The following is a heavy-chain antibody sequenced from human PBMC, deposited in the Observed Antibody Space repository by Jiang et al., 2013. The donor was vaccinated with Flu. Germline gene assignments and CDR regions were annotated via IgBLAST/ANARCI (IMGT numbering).Heavy chain of an antibody. J-gene: IGHJ4*02. D-gene: IGHD4-17*01. CDR1: GFSLSNARMG. CDR2: IFSNDEK. Sequence: KPTQTLTLTCTVSGFSLSNARMGVSWIRQPPGKALEWLAHIFSNDEKSYSTSLKSRLTISKDTSKSQVVLTMTNMDPVDTATYYCARKLADYGDPFDYWGQGTLVTVSS. CDR3: ARKLADYGDPFDY. V-gene: IGHV2-26*01.